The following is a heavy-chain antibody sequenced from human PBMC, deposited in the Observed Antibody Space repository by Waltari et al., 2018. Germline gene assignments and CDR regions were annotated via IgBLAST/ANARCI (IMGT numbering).Heavy chain of an antibody. CDR3: ARDEGLYEHYYYYGMDV. CDR1: GGSISSSSYY. D-gene: IGHD3-3*01. Sequence: QLQLQESGPGLVKPSETLSLTCTVSGGSISSSSYYWGWIRQPPGKGLEWIGSIYYSGSTYYNPSLKSRVTISVDTSKNQFSLKLSSVTAADTAVYYCARDEGLYEHYYYYGMDVWGQGTTVTVSS. J-gene: IGHJ6*02. CDR2: IYYSGST. V-gene: IGHV4-39*02.